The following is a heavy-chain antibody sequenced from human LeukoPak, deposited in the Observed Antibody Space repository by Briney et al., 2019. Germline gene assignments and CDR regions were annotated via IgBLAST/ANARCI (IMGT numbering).Heavy chain of an antibody. CDR1: GCTFTSYG. J-gene: IGHJ4*02. Sequence: ASVKVSCKASGCTFTSYGISWVRQAPGQGLEWMGWISAYNDNTNYAQKLQGRVTMTTDTSTSTAYMELRSLRSDDTAVYYCARVHYDILTGCSYFDYWGQGTLVTVSS. CDR3: ARVHYDILTGCSYFDY. D-gene: IGHD3-9*01. CDR2: ISAYNDNT. V-gene: IGHV1-18*01.